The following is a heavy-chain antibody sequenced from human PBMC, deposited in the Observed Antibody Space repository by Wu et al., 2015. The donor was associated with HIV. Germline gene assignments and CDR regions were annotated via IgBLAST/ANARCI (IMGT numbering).Heavy chain of an antibody. Sequence: QVQLVQSGAEVKKPGSSVKVSCKASGGTFSSYAISWVRQAPGQGLEWMGGIIPIFGTANYAQKFQGRVTITTDESTSTAYMELSSLRSEDTAVYYCARGLLSENYYDSSGYQHWGQGTRGHRLL. CDR2: IIPIFGTA. V-gene: IGHV1-69*05. CDR3: ARGLLSENYYDSSGYQH. CDR1: GGTFSSYA. D-gene: IGHD3-22*01. J-gene: IGHJ1*01.